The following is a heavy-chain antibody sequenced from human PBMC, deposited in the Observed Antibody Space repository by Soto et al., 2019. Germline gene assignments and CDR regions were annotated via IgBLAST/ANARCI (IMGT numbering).Heavy chain of an antibody. V-gene: IGHV3-7*05. J-gene: IGHJ6*02. CDR1: GFTFSSYW. Sequence: EVQLVESGGGLVQPGGSLRLSCAASGFTFSSYWMSWVRQAPGKGLEWVANIKQDGSEKYYVDSVKGRFTISRDNAKNSLYLQMNNLRAEDTAVYYCAGGSLYYYYYGMDVWGQGTTVTVSS. CDR3: AGGSLYYYYYGMDV. CDR2: IKQDGSEK. D-gene: IGHD1-26*01.